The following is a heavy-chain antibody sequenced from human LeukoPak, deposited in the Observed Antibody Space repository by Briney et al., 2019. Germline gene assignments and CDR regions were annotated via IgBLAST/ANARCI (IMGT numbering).Heavy chain of an antibody. V-gene: IGHV4-39*07. CDR1: GGSISSSSYY. CDR3: ARDWQQLEPFDY. J-gene: IGHJ4*02. D-gene: IGHD6-13*01. Sequence: PSETLSLTCTVSGGSISSSSYYWGWIRQPPGKGLEWIGSIYYSGSTYYNPSLKSRVTISVDTSKNQFSLKLSSVTAADTAVYYRARDWQQLEPFDYWGQGTLVTVSS. CDR2: IYYSGST.